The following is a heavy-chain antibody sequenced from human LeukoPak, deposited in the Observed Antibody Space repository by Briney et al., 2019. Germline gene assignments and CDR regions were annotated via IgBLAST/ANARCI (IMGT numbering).Heavy chain of an antibody. CDR2: ANAYHGNT. J-gene: IGHJ5*02. CDR1: GYTFTSYG. CDR3: ARDMATEKDSSGWYPHNWFDP. D-gene: IGHD6-19*01. Sequence: ASVNVSRKASGYTFTSYGISWVRQAPGQGLEQMGWANAYHGNTNYEQKLQGRVTMNTETSTSTAYMELRTLRSDNTAVYYCARDMATEKDSSGWYPHNWFDPWGQGTLVTVSS. V-gene: IGHV1-18*01.